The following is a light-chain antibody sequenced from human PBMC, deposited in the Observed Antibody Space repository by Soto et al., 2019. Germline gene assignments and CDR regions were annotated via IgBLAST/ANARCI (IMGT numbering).Light chain of an antibody. Sequence: QSVLTQPPSLSGTPGQRVTISCSGSTSNIAGNTVHWYQHLPETAPKLLIYRNDQRPSGVPDRFSGSKSGTSASLAISGLQSEDEADYYCAAWDDSLKGYVFGTATKLTVL. CDR3: AAWDDSLKGYV. J-gene: IGLJ1*01. CDR2: RND. V-gene: IGLV1-44*01. CDR1: TSNIAGNT.